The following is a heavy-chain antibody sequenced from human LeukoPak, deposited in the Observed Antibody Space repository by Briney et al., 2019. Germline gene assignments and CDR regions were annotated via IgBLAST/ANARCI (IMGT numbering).Heavy chain of an antibody. J-gene: IGHJ3*02. D-gene: IGHD2-8*02. CDR1: GFTFSSYS. V-gene: IGHV3-7*01. CDR3: ARAWSRVDDFDI. CDR2: INQDGSEK. Sequence: GGSLRLSCAASGFTFSSYSMSWVRRAPGKGLEWVANINQDGSEKYYVDSVKGRFTISRDNAKNSLYLQMNSLRAEDTAVYYCARAWSRVDDFDIWGQGTMVTVSS.